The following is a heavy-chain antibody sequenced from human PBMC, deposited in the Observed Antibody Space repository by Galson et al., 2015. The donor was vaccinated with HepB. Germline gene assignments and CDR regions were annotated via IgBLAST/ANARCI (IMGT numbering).Heavy chain of an antibody. CDR3: ARAWDYYGSGSYYENYFDY. J-gene: IGHJ4*02. V-gene: IGHV1-3*01. D-gene: IGHD3-10*01. CDR1: GYTFTSYA. CDR2: INAGNGNT. Sequence: SVKVSCKAFGYTFTSYAMHWVRQAPGQRLEWMGWINAGNGNTKYSQKFQGRVTITRDTSASTAYMELSSLRSEDTAVYYCARAWDYYGSGSYYENYFDYWGQGTLVTVSS.